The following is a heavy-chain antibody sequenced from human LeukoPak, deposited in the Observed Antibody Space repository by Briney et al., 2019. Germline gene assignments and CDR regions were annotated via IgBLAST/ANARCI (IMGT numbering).Heavy chain of an antibody. Sequence: PGGSLRLSCAASGFTFSSYAMSWVRQAPGKGLEWDSGISGSVGITYYAASVKGRFTISRDNSKNTLYLQMNSLRAEDTAVYYCAKGVIVVGLLDYWGQGTLVTVSS. D-gene: IGHD3-22*01. CDR2: ISGSVGIT. J-gene: IGHJ4*02. CDR3: AKGVIVVGLLDY. V-gene: IGHV3-23*01. CDR1: GFTFSSYA.